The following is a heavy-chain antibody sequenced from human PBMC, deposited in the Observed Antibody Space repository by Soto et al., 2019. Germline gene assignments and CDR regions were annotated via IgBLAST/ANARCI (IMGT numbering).Heavy chain of an antibody. J-gene: IGHJ6*02. CDR2: IYYSGST. V-gene: IGHV4-30-4*01. CDR3: ASTECSGGSCTYYYYGMDV. CDR1: GGSISSGDYY. D-gene: IGHD2-15*01. Sequence: QVQLQESGPGLVKPSQTLSLTGTVSGGSISSGDYYWSWIRQPPGKGLEWIGYIYYSGSTYYNPSLKSRVTISVDTSKNQFSLKLSSVTAADTAVYYCASTECSGGSCTYYYYGMDVWGQGTTVTVSS.